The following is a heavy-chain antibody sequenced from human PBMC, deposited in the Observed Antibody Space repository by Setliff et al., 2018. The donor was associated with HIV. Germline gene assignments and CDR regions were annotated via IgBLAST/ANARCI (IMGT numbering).Heavy chain of an antibody. V-gene: IGHV4-59*01. CDR1: GVSISYYH. CDR3: ANMGGRYVGYFES. Sequence: TLSLTCTVSGVSISYYHWSWIRQPPGKGLEWIGYISYTGNTNYDPSLASRVTMSIDTSKMQFSLKLTSVSAADTAVYYCANMGGRYVGYFESWGQGTLVTVSS. D-gene: IGHD3-16*01. J-gene: IGHJ4*02. CDR2: ISYTGNT.